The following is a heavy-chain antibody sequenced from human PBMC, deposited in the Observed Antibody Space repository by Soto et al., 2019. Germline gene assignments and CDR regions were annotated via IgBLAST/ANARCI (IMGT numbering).Heavy chain of an antibody. CDR1: QDCLNSGGYL. CDR3: KRYHEHENPHYSPTQRSSDL. Sequence: SGNLSLTSTVSQDCLNSGGYLYTWVRQHPRKGLEWLGYIYYSGGTNYNPSLKSRVTISLDKSQRQFSIRLISVTASDTADYYFKRYHEHENPHYSPTQRSSDL. CDR2: IYYSGGT. V-gene: IGHV4-61*08. J-gene: IGHJ2*01. D-gene: IGHD2-21*01.